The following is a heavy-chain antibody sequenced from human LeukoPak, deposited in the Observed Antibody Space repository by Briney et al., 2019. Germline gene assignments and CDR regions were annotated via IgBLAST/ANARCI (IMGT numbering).Heavy chain of an antibody. Sequence: PGGSLRLSCAASGFTFSSYWMHWVRHGPGKGLVWVSRINGDGSTTHYADSVKGRFTISRDNAKNTLYLQMNSLRAEDTAVYYCAKDFSDYGVTFDYRGQGTLVTVSS. CDR3: AKDFSDYGVTFDY. V-gene: IGHV3-74*01. J-gene: IGHJ4*02. D-gene: IGHD4-17*01. CDR1: GFTFSSYW. CDR2: INGDGSTT.